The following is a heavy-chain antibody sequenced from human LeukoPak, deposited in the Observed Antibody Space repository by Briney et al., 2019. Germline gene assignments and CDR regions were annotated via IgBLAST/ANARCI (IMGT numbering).Heavy chain of an antibody. CDR1: GFTFSIYV. D-gene: IGHD3-22*01. V-gene: IGHV3-23*01. CDR3: AKGSGASGYFSDYYFDL. Sequence: GGSLRLPCATSGFTFSIYVMTWVRQAPGKGLEWVSTISGSGGRPFYADSVKGRFTISRDNANNTLYLQLNTLRAEDTAVYYCAKGSGASGYFSDYYFDLWGRGTLVTVSS. J-gene: IGHJ2*01. CDR2: ISGSGGRP.